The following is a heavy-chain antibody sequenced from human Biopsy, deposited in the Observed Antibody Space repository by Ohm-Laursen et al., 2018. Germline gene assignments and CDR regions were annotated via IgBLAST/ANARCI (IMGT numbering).Heavy chain of an antibody. CDR2: IFYRGST. Sequence: SETLSLTCTVSGGSINNNNYYWGWIRQPPGKGLEWIGSIFYRGSTHYKPSLKSRVNISVDTSKNQFSLKLTSVTAADTAVYYCARDYDTSGYYYVSWGQGTLVTVSS. J-gene: IGHJ5*02. CDR3: ARDYDTSGYYYVS. V-gene: IGHV4-39*01. CDR1: GGSINNNNYY. D-gene: IGHD3-22*01.